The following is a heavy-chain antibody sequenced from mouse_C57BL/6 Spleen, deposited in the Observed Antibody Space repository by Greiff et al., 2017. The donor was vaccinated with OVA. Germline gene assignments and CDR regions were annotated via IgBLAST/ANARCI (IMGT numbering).Heavy chain of an antibody. V-gene: IGHV14-4*01. CDR1: GFNIKDDY. CDR2: IDPENGDT. J-gene: IGHJ3*01. CDR3: TFYAQFAY. D-gene: IGHD1-1*01. Sequence: EVQLQQSGAELVRPGASVKLSCTASGFNIKDDYMHWLKQRPEQGLEWIGWIDPENGDTEYASKFQGKATITADTSSNTAYLQLSSLTSEDTAVYYCTFYAQFAYWGQGTLVTVSA.